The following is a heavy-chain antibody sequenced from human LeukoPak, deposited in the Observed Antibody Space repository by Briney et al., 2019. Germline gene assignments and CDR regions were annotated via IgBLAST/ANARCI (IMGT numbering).Heavy chain of an antibody. V-gene: IGHV3-23*01. CDR2: ISGSGGST. Sequence: GGSLRLSCAASGFTFSSYGMSWVRQAPGKGLEWVSAISGSGGSTYYADSVKGRFTISRDNAKNSLYLQMNSLRAEDTAVYYCARDLNWETYWGQGTLVSVSS. J-gene: IGHJ4*02. CDR1: GFTFSSYG. D-gene: IGHD7-27*01. CDR3: ARDLNWETY.